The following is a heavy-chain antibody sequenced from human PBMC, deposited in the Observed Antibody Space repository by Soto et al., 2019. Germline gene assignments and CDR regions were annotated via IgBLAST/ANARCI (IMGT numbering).Heavy chain of an antibody. Sequence: SVSNAWMNWVRPAPGKGLEWVGRSKSITDGGTTDYAAPVKGRFTISRNDSKNTLYLQMNSLKTEDTAVYYCTTASFDPCGQGTLVTVSS. CDR2: SKSITDGGTT. CDR1: SVSNAW. CDR3: TTASFDP. J-gene: IGHJ5*02. V-gene: IGHV3-15*07.